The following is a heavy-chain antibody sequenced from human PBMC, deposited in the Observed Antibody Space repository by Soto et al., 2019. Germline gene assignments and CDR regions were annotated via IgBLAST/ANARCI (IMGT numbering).Heavy chain of an antibody. V-gene: IGHV6-1*01. D-gene: IGHD2-2*03. Sequence: SQTLSLTCAISGDSVSSNSAAWNWIRQSPSRGLEWLGRTYYRSKWYSDYAVSVKSRITINPDTSKNQFSLQLNSVTPEDTAVYYCARDPGYCSSTSCYSQGMDVWGQGTTVTVSS. CDR1: GDSVSSNSAA. J-gene: IGHJ6*02. CDR2: TYYRSKWYS. CDR3: ARDPGYCSSTSCYSQGMDV.